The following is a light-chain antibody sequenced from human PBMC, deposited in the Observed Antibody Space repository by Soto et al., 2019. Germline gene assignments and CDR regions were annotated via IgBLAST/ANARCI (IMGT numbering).Light chain of an antibody. J-gene: IGLJ1*01. Sequence: QSALTQPPSVSGSPGQSITISCTGTSSDVGGYNYVSWYQQHPGKAPKLMIYDVTNRPSGISNRFSGSKSGNTASLTISGLQAEDEADYYCSLYTSTSTYVFGTGTKVTVL. V-gene: IGLV2-14*01. CDR2: DVT. CDR1: SSDVGGYNY. CDR3: SLYTSTSTYV.